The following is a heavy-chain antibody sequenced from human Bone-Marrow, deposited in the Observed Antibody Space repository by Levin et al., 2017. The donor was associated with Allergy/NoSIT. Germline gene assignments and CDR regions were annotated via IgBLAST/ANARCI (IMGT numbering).Heavy chain of an antibody. V-gene: IGHV1-3*01. J-gene: IGHJ5*02. D-gene: IGHD3-10*01. Sequence: GGSLRLSCKASGYTFTSYAMHWVRQAPGQRLEWMGWINAGNGNTKYSQKFQGRVTITRDTSASTAYMELSSLRSEDTAVYYCARGGLRYYGSGSFRWFDPWGQGTLVTVSS. CDR2: INAGNGNT. CDR3: ARGGLRYYGSGSFRWFDP. CDR1: GYTFTSYA.